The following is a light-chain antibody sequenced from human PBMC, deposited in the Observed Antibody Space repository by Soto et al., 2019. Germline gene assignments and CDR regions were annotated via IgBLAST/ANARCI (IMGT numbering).Light chain of an antibody. CDR2: KAS. J-gene: IGKJ1*01. V-gene: IGKV1-5*03. CDR1: QSISHW. CDR3: QQYNTYWT. Sequence: DIQMTQSPSTLSASVGDRVTITCRASQSISHWLAWYQQKPGKAPKLLIYKASILESGVPSRFNGSGSGTEFTLTISSLQPADFASYYCQQYNTYWTFGQGTKVDIK.